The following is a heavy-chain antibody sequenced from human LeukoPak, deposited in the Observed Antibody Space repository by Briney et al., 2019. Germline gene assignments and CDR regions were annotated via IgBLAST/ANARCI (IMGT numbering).Heavy chain of an antibody. J-gene: IGHJ5*02. Sequence: SETLSLTCSVSGGSITPYYWSWIRQPPGKGLEWIGYIFYSGSTNFNPSLKSRVTMSVDTSKNQFSLNLSSETAADTAVYYCARGRGSSGYYHEGEWFDPWGQGTLVTVSS. CDR1: GGSITPYY. CDR3: ARGRGSSGYYHEGEWFDP. CDR2: IFYSGST. D-gene: IGHD3-22*01. V-gene: IGHV4-59*01.